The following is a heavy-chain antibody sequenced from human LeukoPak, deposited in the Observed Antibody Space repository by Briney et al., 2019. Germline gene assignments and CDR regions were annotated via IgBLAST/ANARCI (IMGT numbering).Heavy chain of an antibody. V-gene: IGHV3-21*01. Sequence: SGVSLRLFCAASGFTVRSYTMNWVRQAQGKGLEWVSSIGSGSSYIYYADSVKGRFSISRDNAKNSLYLQLSSLRVEDTAVYYCARARGSCAGGRCYSEYWGQGTLVTVSS. CDR3: ARARGSCAGGRCYSEY. D-gene: IGHD2-8*02. CDR2: IGSGSSYI. CDR1: GFTVRSYT. J-gene: IGHJ4*02.